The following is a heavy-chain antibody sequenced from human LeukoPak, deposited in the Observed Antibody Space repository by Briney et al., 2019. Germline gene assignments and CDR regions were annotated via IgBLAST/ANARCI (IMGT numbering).Heavy chain of an antibody. CDR2: IYYSGST. CDR1: GGSISSSSYY. V-gene: IGHV4-39*01. J-gene: IGHJ4*02. Sequence: SETLSLTCTVSGGSISSSSYYWGWIRQPPGKGLEWIGNIYYSGSTYYNPSLKSRVTTSVDTSKNQFSLKLSSVTAADTAVYYCARVGGDYGYWGQGTLVTVSS. CDR3: ARVGGDYGY. D-gene: IGHD4-17*01.